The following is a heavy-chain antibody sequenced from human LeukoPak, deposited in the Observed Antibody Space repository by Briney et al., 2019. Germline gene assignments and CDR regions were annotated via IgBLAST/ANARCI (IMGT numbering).Heavy chain of an antibody. D-gene: IGHD3-16*01. CDR1: GFTFSSYW. J-gene: IGHJ4*02. V-gene: IGHV3-74*01. Sequence: GGSLRLSCAASGFTFSSYWMHWVRQAPGKGLVWVSRINSDGSNIIYADSVKGRFAFSRDNAKNTLYLQMNSLRAEDTAVYYCAKDLVGVPGWGQGTLVTVSS. CDR2: INSDGSNI. CDR3: AKDLVGVPG.